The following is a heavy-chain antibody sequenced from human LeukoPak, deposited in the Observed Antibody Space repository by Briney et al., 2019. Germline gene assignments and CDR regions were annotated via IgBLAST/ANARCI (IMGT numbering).Heavy chain of an antibody. CDR3: AKGPFFYYDASGYNYFES. V-gene: IGHV3-23*01. CDR1: GFTFSSYG. J-gene: IGHJ4*02. CDR2: ISGSGGST. Sequence: GGSLRLSCAASGFTFSSYGMSWVRQAPGKGLEWVSAISGSGGSTYYADSVKGRFTISRDNSKDTLYLQMNSLRAEDTAIYYCAKGPFFYYDASGYNYFESWGQGTLVTVSS. D-gene: IGHD3-22*01.